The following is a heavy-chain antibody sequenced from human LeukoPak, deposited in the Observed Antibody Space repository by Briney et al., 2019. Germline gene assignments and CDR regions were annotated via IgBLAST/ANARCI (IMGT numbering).Heavy chain of an antibody. CDR3: ARVTAGATTLNYYYYFMDV. J-gene: IGHJ6*03. V-gene: IGHV3-21*01. CDR2: ITSTSAYR. D-gene: IGHD1-26*01. CDR1: GFAFNSYT. Sequence: RGSLRLSCVGSGFAFNSYTITWVRQAPGKGLEWVSSITSTSAYRQYADSVRGRFTISRDNAENSVYLQMNSLGAEDTAVYHCARVTAGATTLNYYYYFMDVWGKGTTVIVSS.